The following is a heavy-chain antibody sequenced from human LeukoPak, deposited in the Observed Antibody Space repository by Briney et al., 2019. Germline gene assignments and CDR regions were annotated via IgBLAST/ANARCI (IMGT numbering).Heavy chain of an antibody. CDR3: ARNRVSCDY. CDR1: GGSISSSSYH. J-gene: IGHJ4*02. V-gene: IGHV4-39*01. CDR2: IYYSGST. Sequence: SETLSLTCTVSGGSISSSSYHWGWIRQPPGKGLEWIGSIYYSGSTYYNPSLKSRVTISVDTSKNQFSLKLSSVTAADTAVYYCARNRVSCDYWGQGTLVTVSS. D-gene: IGHD2-15*01.